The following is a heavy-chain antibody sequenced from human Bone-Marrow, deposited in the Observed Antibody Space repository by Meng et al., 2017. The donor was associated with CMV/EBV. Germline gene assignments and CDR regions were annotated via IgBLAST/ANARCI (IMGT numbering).Heavy chain of an antibody. V-gene: IGHV3-15*01. Sequence: GESLKISCAASGFTFSNAWMSWVRQAPGKGLEWVGRIKSKTDGGTTDYAAPVKGRFTISRDDSKSIAYVQISSLKTEDTAMYFCSRGVTEGATDYWGRGTLVTVSS. CDR2: IKSKTDGGTT. D-gene: IGHD1-26*01. CDR1: GFTFSNAW. J-gene: IGHJ4*02. CDR3: SRGVTEGATDY.